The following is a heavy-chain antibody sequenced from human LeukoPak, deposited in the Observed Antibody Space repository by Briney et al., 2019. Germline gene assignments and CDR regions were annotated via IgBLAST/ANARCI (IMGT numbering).Heavy chain of an antibody. V-gene: IGHV3-23*01. D-gene: IGHD1-26*01. CDR2: ISGSGGST. CDR3: AKVPPYLYSGSYMDDY. CDR1: GFTFSSYA. J-gene: IGHJ4*02. Sequence: GGSLRLSCAASGFTFSSYAMSWVRQAPGKGLEWVSAISGSGGSTYYADSVKGRFTISRDNSKNTLYLQMNSLRAEDTAVYYCAKVPPYLYSGSYMDDYWGQGTLVTVSS.